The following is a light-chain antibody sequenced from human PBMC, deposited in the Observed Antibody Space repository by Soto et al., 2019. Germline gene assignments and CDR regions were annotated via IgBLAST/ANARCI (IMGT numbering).Light chain of an antibody. J-gene: IGKJ4*01. CDR2: ATS. CDR3: QQYREWPLT. V-gene: IGKV3-15*01. Sequence: EIVMTQSPATLSVSPGERATLSCRASQRVSSKLAWFQQQPGRAPRLLIYATSARATGIPARFSGSGSGTEFTLTITSLQSEDFAVYYCQQYREWPLTFGGGTRVEIK. CDR1: QRVSSK.